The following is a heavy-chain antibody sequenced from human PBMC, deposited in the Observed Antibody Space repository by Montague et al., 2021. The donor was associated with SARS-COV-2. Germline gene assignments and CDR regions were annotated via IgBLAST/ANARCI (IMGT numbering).Heavy chain of an antibody. CDR1: GFTFNSYS. CDR2: ISITSTSI. J-gene: IGHJ4*02. D-gene: IGHD5-12*01. V-gene: IGHV3-21*01. CDR3: YSGYDFGY. Sequence: SLRLSCAASGFTFNSYSMNWVRQAPGKGLEWVSSISITSTSIYYADSVKGRITLSRDNAKNSLYLQMNSLRAEDTAVDYCYSGYDFGYWGQGTLVTVSS.